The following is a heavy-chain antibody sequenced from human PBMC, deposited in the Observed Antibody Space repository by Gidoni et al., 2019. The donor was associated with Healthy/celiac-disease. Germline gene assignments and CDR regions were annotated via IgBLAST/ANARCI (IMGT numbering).Heavy chain of an antibody. Sequence: QVQLVESGGGVVQPGRSLRLSCAASGFTFSSYAMHWVRQAPGKGLEWLAVISYDGSNKYYADSVKGRFTISRDNSKNTLYLQMNSLRAEDTAVYYCARERWEDPFWGQGTLVTVSS. J-gene: IGHJ4*02. CDR3: ARERWEDPF. CDR2: ISYDGSNK. D-gene: IGHD1-26*01. CDR1: GFTFSSYA. V-gene: IGHV3-30-3*01.